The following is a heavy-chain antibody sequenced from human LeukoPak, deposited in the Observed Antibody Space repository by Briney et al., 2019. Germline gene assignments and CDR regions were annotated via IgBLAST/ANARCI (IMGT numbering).Heavy chain of an antibody. D-gene: IGHD6-13*01. CDR3: ARDLQGPQQLVPGGFDY. J-gene: IGHJ4*02. CDR2: IYHSGNT. CDR1: GSTFSDYEM. Sequence: GSLRLSCAASGSTFSDYEMNWVRQPPGKGLEWIGEIYHSGNTNYNPSLKSRVTISVDKSKNQFSLKLSSVTAADTAVYYCARDLQGPQQLVPGGFDYWGQGTLVTVSS. V-gene: IGHV4-4*02.